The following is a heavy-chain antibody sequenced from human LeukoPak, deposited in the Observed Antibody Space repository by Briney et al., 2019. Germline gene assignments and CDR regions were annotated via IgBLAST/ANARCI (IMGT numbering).Heavy chain of an antibody. Sequence: ASVKVSCKASGYTFTSYYMHWVRQAPGQGLEWMGIINPSGGSTSYAQKFQGRVTMTRDTSTSTVYMELSNLRSGDTAVYYCARDPRLGGSGIDYWGQGTLVTVSS. CDR1: GYTFTSYY. V-gene: IGHV1-46*01. CDR3: ARDPRLGGSGIDY. D-gene: IGHD3-10*01. CDR2: INPSGGST. J-gene: IGHJ4*02.